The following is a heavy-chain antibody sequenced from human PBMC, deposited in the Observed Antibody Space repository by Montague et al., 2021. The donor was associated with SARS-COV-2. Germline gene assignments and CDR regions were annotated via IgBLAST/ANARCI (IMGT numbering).Heavy chain of an antibody. CDR3: ARGLDP. V-gene: IGHV4-39*01. CDR1: GGSISGSSYY. Sequence: SETLSLTCTVSGGSISGSSYYWGWIRQPPGKGLEWIGSIYYSGSTNYNPPLKSRVTISVDTSKNQFSLKLSSVTAADTAVYYCARGLDPWGQGTLVTVSS. J-gene: IGHJ5*02. CDR2: IYYSGST.